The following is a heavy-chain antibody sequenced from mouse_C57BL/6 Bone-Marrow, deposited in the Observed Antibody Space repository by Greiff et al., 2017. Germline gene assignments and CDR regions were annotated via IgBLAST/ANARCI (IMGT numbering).Heavy chain of an antibody. V-gene: IGHV14-4*01. Sequence: VHVKQSGAELVRPGASVKLSCTASGFNIKDDYMHWVKQRPEQGLEWIGWIDPENGDTEYASKFQGKATITADTSSNTAYLQLSSLTSEDTAVYYCTTPITTVVATGFDYWGQGTTLTVSS. D-gene: IGHD1-1*01. CDR1: GFNIKDDY. CDR2: IDPENGDT. CDR3: TTPITTVVATGFDY. J-gene: IGHJ2*01.